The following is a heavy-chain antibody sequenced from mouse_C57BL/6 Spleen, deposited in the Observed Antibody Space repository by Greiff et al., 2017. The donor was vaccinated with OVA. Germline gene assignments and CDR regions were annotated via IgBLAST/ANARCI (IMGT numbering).Heavy chain of an antibody. CDR3: ARDGTGYYAMDY. CDR1: GFPFSSYA. V-gene: IGHV5-4*01. CDR2: ISDGGSYT. D-gene: IGHD2-14*01. J-gene: IGHJ4*01. Sequence: EVHLVESGGGLVKPGGSLNLSCAASGFPFSSYAMSWVRQTPEKRLAWVATISDGGSYTYYPDNVKGRFTISRDNAKNNLYLQMSHLKSEDTAMYYCARDGTGYYAMDYWGQGTSVTVSS.